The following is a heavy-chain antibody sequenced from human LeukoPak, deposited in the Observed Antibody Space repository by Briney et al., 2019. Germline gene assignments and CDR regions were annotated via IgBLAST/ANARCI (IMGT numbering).Heavy chain of an antibody. V-gene: IGHV3-48*02. Sequence: GGSLRLPCAASGFSFSNYNMNWVRQGPGKGLEWISYVTTSSSAIYYADSVKGRFTISRDNAKSSLYLQMDSLRDEDTAVYYCARDGGGTGGTYHHTFDLWGQGTMVTVSS. CDR1: GFSFSNYN. J-gene: IGHJ3*01. D-gene: IGHD1-26*01. CDR3: ARDGGGTGGTYHHTFDL. CDR2: VTTSSSAI.